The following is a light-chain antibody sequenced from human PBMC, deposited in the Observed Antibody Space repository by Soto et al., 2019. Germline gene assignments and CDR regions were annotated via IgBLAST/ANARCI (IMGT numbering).Light chain of an antibody. V-gene: IGKV1-5*01. CDR1: QSISTW. J-gene: IGKJ2*01. CDR3: QQYSIYWNT. CDR2: DAS. Sequence: DIQMTQSPSTLSASVGDGVTITCRASQSISTWLAWYQQKPGKAPKLQIYDASTLESGVPSRFSGSGSGTEFTLTISSLQPDDFATYYCQQYSIYWNTFGQGTKLEIK.